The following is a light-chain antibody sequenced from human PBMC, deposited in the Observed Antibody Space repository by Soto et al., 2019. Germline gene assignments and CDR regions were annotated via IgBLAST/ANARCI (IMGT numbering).Light chain of an antibody. V-gene: IGKV3D-15*01. CDR2: DAS. CDR1: QSVSYN. CDR3: QQYNNWPLT. J-gene: IGKJ4*01. Sequence: ETVMTQSPATLSVSPGDRATLSCSASQSVSYNLAWYQQKPGQAPRLLIYDASTRATGIPVRFSGSASGTEFTLTISSLLSEDFAVYYCQQYNNWPLTFGGGTKVEMK.